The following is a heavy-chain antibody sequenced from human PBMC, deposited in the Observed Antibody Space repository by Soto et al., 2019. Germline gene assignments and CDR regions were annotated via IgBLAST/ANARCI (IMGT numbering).Heavy chain of an antibody. D-gene: IGHD6-13*01. J-gene: IGHJ4*02. CDR1: GVTFSSDA. CDR3: AKEPHSSRRHLWDY. CDR2: VSGSGGNT. Sequence: VRYLRLSCAASGVTFSSDAMSWVRQASGKGLEWVSTVSGSGGNTYYADSVKGRFPISRDNSENTLYLQMISLRAEDMAIYYCAKEPHSSRRHLWDYWVQGTMV. V-gene: IGHV3-23*01.